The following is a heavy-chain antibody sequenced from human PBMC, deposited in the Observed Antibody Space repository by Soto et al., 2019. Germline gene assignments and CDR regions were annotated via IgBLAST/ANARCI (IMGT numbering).Heavy chain of an antibody. D-gene: IGHD3-22*01. CDR2: IIPIFGTP. V-gene: IGHV1-69*01. J-gene: IGHJ6*02. Sequence: QVQLVQSGAEVKKPGSSVKVSCKASGGTFSSYAISWVRQAPGQGLEWMGGIIPIFGTPNYAQKFQGRVTITADESTRTVYMEVGSRRSEDTAVYYCVRLYDSRGYYVGGPDYYYGMDVRVQGTTVTVS. CDR1: GGTFSSYA. CDR3: VRLYDSRGYYVGGPDYYYGMDV.